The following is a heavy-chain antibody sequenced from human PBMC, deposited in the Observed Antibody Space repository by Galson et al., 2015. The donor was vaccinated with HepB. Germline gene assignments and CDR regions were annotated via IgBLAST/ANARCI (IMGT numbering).Heavy chain of an antibody. D-gene: IGHD6-13*01. Sequence: QSGAEVKKPGESLKIACKGSGYYFSHFWIGWVRQMPGRGLEWMGIIYPGDSNTRYNPSFEGHVTISADKSISTAYLQWTNLKASDTGFYYYARRPREAGAVDYWGQGTLVTVSS. CDR2: IYPGDSNT. CDR1: GYYFSHFW. J-gene: IGHJ4*02. CDR3: ARRPREAGAVDY. V-gene: IGHV5-51*03.